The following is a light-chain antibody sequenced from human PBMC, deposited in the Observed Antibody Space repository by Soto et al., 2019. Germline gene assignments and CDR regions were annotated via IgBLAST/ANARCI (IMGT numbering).Light chain of an antibody. V-gene: IGKV1-9*01. CDR3: QHYNSYSEA. Sequence: IHLTQSPSSLSASVGDRVTITCRASQGIRTYLAWYQQKPGKAPKLLIYSASTLQSGVPSRFSGSGSGTDFTLTISSLQPDDFATYYCQHYNSYSEAFGQGTKVDIK. CDR1: QGIRTY. J-gene: IGKJ1*01. CDR2: SAS.